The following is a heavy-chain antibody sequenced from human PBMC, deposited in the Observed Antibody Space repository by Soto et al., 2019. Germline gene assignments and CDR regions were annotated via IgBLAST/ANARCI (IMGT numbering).Heavy chain of an antibody. Sequence: GGSLRLSCVASGFIYEDYAMNWVRQGPGKGLEWVSGISWNSGTIGYADAVKGRFTISRDNAKNSLHLQMNSLRAEDTALYYCAKDVGSYYYDTSAYHYDYWGRGTQVTVS. J-gene: IGHJ4*02. CDR2: ISWNSGTI. D-gene: IGHD3-22*01. CDR3: AKDVGSYYYDTSAYHYDY. CDR1: GFIYEDYA. V-gene: IGHV3-9*01.